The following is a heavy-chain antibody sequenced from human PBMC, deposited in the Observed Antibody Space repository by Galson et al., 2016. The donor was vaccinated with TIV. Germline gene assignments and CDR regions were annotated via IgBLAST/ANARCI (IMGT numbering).Heavy chain of an antibody. CDR3: TAGLHNSGGMDH. D-gene: IGHD7-27*01. CDR1: GFSFKNAW. J-gene: IGHJ4*02. V-gene: IGHV3-15*05. CDR2: IKNRDYGGTT. Sequence: SLRLSCAASGFSFKNAWMSWVRQAPGKGLDWVGRIKNRDYGGTTDYAEPVKGRFTISRDDAKDGLFLQMDSLKTEDTAIYYCTAGLHNSGGMDHWGQGTLVTASS.